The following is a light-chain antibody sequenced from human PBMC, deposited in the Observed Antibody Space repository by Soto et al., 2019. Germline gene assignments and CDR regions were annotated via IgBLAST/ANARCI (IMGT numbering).Light chain of an antibody. CDR3: QQRYNWPQT. V-gene: IGKV3-11*01. J-gene: IGKJ1*01. Sequence: EVVLTQSPATLSLSPGERANLSCRTSQSVSRTLAWYQQKSGQAPRLLIYDASNRATGIPTRFSGSGSGTDFTLTINRLEPEDFAVYYCQQRYNWPQTFGQGTKVEIK. CDR1: QSVSRT. CDR2: DAS.